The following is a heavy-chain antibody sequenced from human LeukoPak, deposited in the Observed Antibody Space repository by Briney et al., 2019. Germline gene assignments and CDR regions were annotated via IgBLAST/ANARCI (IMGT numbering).Heavy chain of an antibody. D-gene: IGHD1-26*01. J-gene: IGHJ3*02. V-gene: IGHV3-74*01. CDR1: GITFSNYW. CDR3: ARASGSYGDAFDI. Sequence: GGSLRLSCAVSGITFSNYWMHWVRQAPGKGLVWVSHLIQDGSSAFYADSVKGRFTISRDNAKNSLYLQMNSLRAEDTALYYCARASGSYGDAFDIWGQGTMVTVSS. CDR2: LIQDGSSA.